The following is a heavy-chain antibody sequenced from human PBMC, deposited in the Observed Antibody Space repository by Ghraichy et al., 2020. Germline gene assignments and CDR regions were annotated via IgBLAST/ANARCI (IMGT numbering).Heavy chain of an antibody. CDR3: ARDYYDSSGGRLGY. V-gene: IGHV4-39*07. CDR2: IYYSGST. CDR1: GGSISSSSYY. Sequence: ESLNISCTVSGGSISSSSYYWGWIRQPPGKGLEWIGSIYYSGSTYYNPSLKSRVTISVDTSKNQFSLKLSSVTAADTAVYYCARDYYDSSGGRLGYWGQGTLVTVSS. J-gene: IGHJ4*02. D-gene: IGHD3-22*01.